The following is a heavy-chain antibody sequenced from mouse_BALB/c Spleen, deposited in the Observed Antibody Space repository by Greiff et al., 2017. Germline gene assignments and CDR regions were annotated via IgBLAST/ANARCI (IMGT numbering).Heavy chain of an antibody. CDR1: GFTFSSFG. V-gene: IGHV5-17*02. J-gene: IGHJ4*01. Sequence: EVKVVESGGGLVQPGGSRKLSCAASGFTFSSFGMHWVRQAPEKGLEWVAYISSGSSTIYYADTVKGRFTISRDNPKNTLFLQMTSLRSEDTAMYYCARSITTAMDYWGQGTSVTVSS. CDR2: ISSGSSTI. CDR3: ARSITTAMDY. D-gene: IGHD1-2*01.